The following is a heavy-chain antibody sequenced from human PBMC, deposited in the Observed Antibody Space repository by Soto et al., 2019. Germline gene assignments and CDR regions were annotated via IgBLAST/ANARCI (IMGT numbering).Heavy chain of an antibody. Sequence: PSETLSLTCTVSGGSTSSGGYYWSWIRQHPGKGLEWIGYIYYTGSAYYNPSLKSRLTISVDTSNNQFSLKLSSVTAEDTAVYYCAREAYYYDSSGYFSKYFDSWGQGTLVTVSS. CDR2: IYYTGSA. CDR3: AREAYYYDSSGYFSKYFDS. J-gene: IGHJ4*02. CDR1: GGSTSSGGYY. V-gene: IGHV4-31*03. D-gene: IGHD3-22*01.